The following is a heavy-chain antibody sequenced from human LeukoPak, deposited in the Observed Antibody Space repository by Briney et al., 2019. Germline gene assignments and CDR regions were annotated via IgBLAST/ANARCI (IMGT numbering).Heavy chain of an antibody. Sequence: PSETLSLTCTVSGGSISSYYWTWIRKPPGKGLEWIGYMYYSGSINYNPSLKSRVTISIDTSKNQFSLKLNSVTAADTAVYYCARLRQTWFDPWGQGTLVTVSS. V-gene: IGHV4-59*08. CDR2: MYYSGSI. J-gene: IGHJ5*02. CDR1: GGSISSYY. CDR3: ARLRQTWFDP.